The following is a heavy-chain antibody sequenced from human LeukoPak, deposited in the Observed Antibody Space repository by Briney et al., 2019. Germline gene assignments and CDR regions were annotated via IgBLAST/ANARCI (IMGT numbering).Heavy chain of an antibody. Sequence: PGGSLRLSCAASGFTFSSYWMHWVRQAPGKGLVWVSRINSDGSSTSYADSVKGRFTISRDNAKNTLYLQMNSLRAEDTAVYYCAKKGYDPPRLYYFDYWGQGTLVTVSS. CDR2: INSDGSST. CDR3: AKKGYDPPRLYYFDY. V-gene: IGHV3-74*01. D-gene: IGHD5-12*01. J-gene: IGHJ4*02. CDR1: GFTFSSYW.